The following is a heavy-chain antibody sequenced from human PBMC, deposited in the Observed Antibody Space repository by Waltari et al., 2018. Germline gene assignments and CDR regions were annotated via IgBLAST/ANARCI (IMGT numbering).Heavy chain of an antibody. Sequence: QLQLQESGPGLVRPSATLSLTCPVSGGSITTTYNCAVIRQPPGKGLEWMGNMQYRGCTFYNPSLMSRVTISLDTSKNQFSLTLTSVDAADTAVYFCGRIAFGDDGGYFQYWGQGTLVTVSS. D-gene: IGHD4-17*01. CDR1: GGSITTTYN. V-gene: IGHV4-39*01. CDR3: GRIAFGDDGGYFQY. J-gene: IGHJ1*01. CDR2: MQYRGCT.